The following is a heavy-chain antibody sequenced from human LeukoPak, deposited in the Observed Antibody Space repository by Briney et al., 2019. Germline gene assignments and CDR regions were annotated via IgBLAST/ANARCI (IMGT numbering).Heavy chain of an antibody. CDR1: GGSISSYY. J-gene: IGHJ1*01. CDR2: IYYSGST. V-gene: IGHV4-59*01. Sequence: PSGTLSLTCTVSGGSISSYYWSWIRQPPGEGLEWIGYIYYSGSTNYNPSLKSRVTISVDTSKNQFSLKLSSVTAADTAVYYCATSSSSWYARFQHWGQGTLVTVSS. D-gene: IGHD6-13*01. CDR3: ATSSSSWYARFQH.